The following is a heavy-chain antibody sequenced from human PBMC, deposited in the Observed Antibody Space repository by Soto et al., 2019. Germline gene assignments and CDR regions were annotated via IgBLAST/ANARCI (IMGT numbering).Heavy chain of an antibody. Sequence: SATLSLTCTVSGGSISSGGYSWSWIRQPPGKGLEWIGYIYHSGSTYYNPSLKSRVTISVDRSKYQFSLKLSSVTAADTAVYYCATAPGPYWGQGTLVTVSS. J-gene: IGHJ4*02. CDR1: GGSISSGGYS. CDR3: ATAPGPY. V-gene: IGHV4-30-2*01. CDR2: IYHSGST.